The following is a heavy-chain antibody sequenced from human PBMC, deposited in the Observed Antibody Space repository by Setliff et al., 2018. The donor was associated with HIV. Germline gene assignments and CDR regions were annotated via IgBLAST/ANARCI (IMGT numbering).Heavy chain of an antibody. CDR3: VTDRDRNLPQ. Sequence: PGGSLRLSCAASGFTVSSSYMSWVRQAPGKGLEWVSLIYSGGSTYYADSVKGRFTISRDNSKNTLYLQMNSLRAEDTAVYYCVTDRDRNLPQWGQGTLVTVSS. CDR1: GFTVSSSY. CDR2: IYSGGST. V-gene: IGHV3-53*01. J-gene: IGHJ4*02.